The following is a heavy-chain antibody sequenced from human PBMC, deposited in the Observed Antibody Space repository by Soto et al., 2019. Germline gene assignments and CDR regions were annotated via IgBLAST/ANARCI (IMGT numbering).Heavy chain of an antibody. CDR3: ARRISAGYNHGMDG. D-gene: IGHD2-21*01. Sequence: QVQLVQSGAEVKKPGSSVKVSCKASGGTFSSYTISWVRQAPGQGLEWMGRIIPILGIANYAQKFQGRVTMTADKTTARADMRLRSLGSEETAVYYCARRISAGYNHGMDGGGQGTRVTVS. CDR1: GGTFSSYT. CDR2: IIPILGIA. V-gene: IGHV1-69*02. J-gene: IGHJ6*02.